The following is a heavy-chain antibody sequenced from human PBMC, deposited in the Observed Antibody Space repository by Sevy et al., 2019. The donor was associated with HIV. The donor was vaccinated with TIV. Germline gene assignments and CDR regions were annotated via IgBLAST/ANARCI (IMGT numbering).Heavy chain of an antibody. CDR1: GFIFKTYA. CDR2: ISASGGST. V-gene: IGHV3-23*01. CDR3: AKGEAALWD. D-gene: IGHD6-13*01. J-gene: IGHJ4*02. Sequence: GGSLRLSCAASGFIFKTYAMSWVRQAPGMGLQWVSFISASGGSTYYADSVQGRFTISRDNSRNILYLQMNSLTAEDTAVYYCAKGEAALWDWGQGTLVTVSS.